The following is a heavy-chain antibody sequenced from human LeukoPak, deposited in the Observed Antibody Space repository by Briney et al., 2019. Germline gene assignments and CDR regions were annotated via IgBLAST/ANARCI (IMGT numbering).Heavy chain of an antibody. V-gene: IGHV3-33*06. CDR1: GFSFRDFG. CDR2: TWYDESQK. Sequence: GGSLRLSCAVSGFSFRDFGFHWARQAPGKGLEWVAVTWYDESQKYYADSVKGRFTISKDNSKNTLYLEMSSLRVEDTAVYYCAKWEGTRQFYFGYWGQGAPVTVAS. J-gene: IGHJ4*02. CDR3: AKWEGTRQFYFGY. D-gene: IGHD1-26*01.